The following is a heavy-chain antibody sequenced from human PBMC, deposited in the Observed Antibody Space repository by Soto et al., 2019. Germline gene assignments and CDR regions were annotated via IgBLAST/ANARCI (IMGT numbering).Heavy chain of an antibody. CDR2: IWPGDSDT. D-gene: IGHD3-16*01. Sequence: GESLKISCRISGYSSTPYWIGWVRQMPGKGLEWMGIIWPGDSDTRYGPSFQGQVTISMDKSINTAYLHWSSLKASDTAMYYCARSHFGSNWFFDLWGRGTLVTVSS. V-gene: IGHV5-51*01. CDR3: ARSHFGSNWFFDL. CDR1: GYSSTPYW. J-gene: IGHJ2*01.